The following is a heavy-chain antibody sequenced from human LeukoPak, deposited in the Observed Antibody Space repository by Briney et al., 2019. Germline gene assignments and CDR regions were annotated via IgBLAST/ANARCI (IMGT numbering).Heavy chain of an antibody. V-gene: IGHV3-74*01. CDR3: ARDRGYYDSSGYYSFDY. Sequence: GGSLRLSCAASGFTFSSYWMHWVRQAPGKGLVWVSRINSDGSTASYADSVRGRFTISRDNAKNTLYLQMNSLRAEDTAVYYCARDRGYYDSSGYYSFDYWGQGTLVTVSS. J-gene: IGHJ4*02. D-gene: IGHD3-22*01. CDR1: GFTFSSYW. CDR2: INSDGSTA.